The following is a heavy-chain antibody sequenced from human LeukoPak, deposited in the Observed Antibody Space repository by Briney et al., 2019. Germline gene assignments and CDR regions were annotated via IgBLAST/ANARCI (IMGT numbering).Heavy chain of an antibody. V-gene: IGHV4-34*01. CDR3: ARIRKRLQTYYYGSGSSVGGYFDY. D-gene: IGHD3-10*01. CDR1: GGSFSGYY. Sequence: PSETLSLTCAVYGGSFSGYYWSWIRQPPGKGLEWIGEINHSGSTNYNPSLKSRVTISVDTSKNQFSLKLCSVTAADTAVYYCARIRKRLQTYYYGSGSSVGGYFDYWGQGTLVTVSS. CDR2: INHSGST. J-gene: IGHJ4*02.